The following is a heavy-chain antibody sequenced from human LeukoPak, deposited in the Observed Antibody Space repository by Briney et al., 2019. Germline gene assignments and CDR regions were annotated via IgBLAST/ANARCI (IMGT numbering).Heavy chain of an antibody. CDR3: AKGGYCSSTSCYLVY. Sequence: PGGSLRLSCAASGFTFSDYYMSWIRQAPGKGLEWVSYISSSGSTIYYADSVKGRFTISRDNAKNSLYLQMNSLRAEDTAVYYCAKGGYCSSTSCYLVYWGQGTLVTVSS. CDR2: ISSSGSTI. V-gene: IGHV3-11*01. D-gene: IGHD2-2*01. J-gene: IGHJ4*02. CDR1: GFTFSDYY.